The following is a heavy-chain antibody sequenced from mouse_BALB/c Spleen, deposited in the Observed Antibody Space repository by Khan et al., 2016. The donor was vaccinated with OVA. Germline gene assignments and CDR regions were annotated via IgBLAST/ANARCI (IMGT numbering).Heavy chain of an antibody. CDR2: ITYSGRT. V-gene: IGHV3-2*02. Sequence: EVQLQESGPGLVKPSQSLSLTCTVTGYSITSDYAWNWIRQFPGNRLEWMGYITYSGRTSYTPSLKSRLSLTRDTSTNQFFLQLTSVAIDDTATDYCSGGRAYWGQGTLVTVSA. J-gene: IGHJ3*01. D-gene: IGHD3-3*01. CDR3: SGGRAY. CDR1: GYSITSDYA.